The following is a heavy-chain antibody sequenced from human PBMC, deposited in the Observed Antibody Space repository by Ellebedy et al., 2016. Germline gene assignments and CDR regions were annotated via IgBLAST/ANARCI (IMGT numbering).Heavy chain of an antibody. CDR1: GFTFSGSA. V-gene: IGHV3-73*01. CDR2: IRSKANSYAT. CDR3: TRLDYYYYYMDV. Sequence: GGSLRLXXAASGFTFSGSAMHWVRQASGKGLEWVGRIRSKANSYATAYAASVKGRFTISRDDSKNTAYLQMNSLKTEDTAVYYCTRLDYYYYYMDVWGKGTTVTVSS. J-gene: IGHJ6*03.